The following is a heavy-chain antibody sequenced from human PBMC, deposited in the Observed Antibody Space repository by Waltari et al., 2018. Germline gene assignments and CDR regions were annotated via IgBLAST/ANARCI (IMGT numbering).Heavy chain of an antibody. CDR1: GFDFDVYW. D-gene: IGHD1-26*01. CDR3: VRDHESGRYGMDV. V-gene: IGHV3-7*01. Sequence: EVQLVESGGDLVQPGGSLRLSCGASGFDFDVYWMSWVRQAPGKGLEWVANINEDETERYYADSVRGRFTISRDNDQKALYLRMNSLRAEDTAVYYCVRDHESGRYGMDVWGQGTTVTVSS. CDR2: INEDETER. J-gene: IGHJ6*02.